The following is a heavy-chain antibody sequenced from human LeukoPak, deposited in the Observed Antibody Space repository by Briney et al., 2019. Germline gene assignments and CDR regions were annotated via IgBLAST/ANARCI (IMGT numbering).Heavy chain of an antibody. CDR3: AKVVVPAAIRRNWFDP. J-gene: IGHJ5*02. CDR2: ISGSGGST. D-gene: IGHD2-2*02. V-gene: IGHV3-23*01. CDR1: GFPFSTYA. Sequence: GGSLRLSCAASGFPFSTYAMSWVRQAPGKGLEWVSAISGSGGSTYYADSVKGRFTISRDNSKNTLYLQMNSLRAEDTAVYYCAKVVVPAAIRRNWFDPWGQGTLVTVSS.